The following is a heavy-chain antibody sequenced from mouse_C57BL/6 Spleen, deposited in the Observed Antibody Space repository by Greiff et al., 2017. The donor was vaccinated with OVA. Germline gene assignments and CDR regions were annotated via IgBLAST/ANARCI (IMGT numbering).Heavy chain of an antibody. CDR3: ARDSLLPPAWFAY. J-gene: IGHJ3*01. Sequence: EVQLQQSGPELVKPGASVKISCKASGYTFTDYYMNWVKQSHGKSLEWIGDINPNNGGTSYNQKFKGKATLTVDKSASTAYMELRSLTSEDSAVYYCARDSLLPPAWFAYWGQGTLVTVSA. V-gene: IGHV1-26*01. CDR1: GYTFTDYY. CDR2: INPNNGGT. D-gene: IGHD5-5*01.